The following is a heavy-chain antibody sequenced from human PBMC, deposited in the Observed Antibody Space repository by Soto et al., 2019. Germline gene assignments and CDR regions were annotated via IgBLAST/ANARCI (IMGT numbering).Heavy chain of an antibody. Sequence: QVQLVQSGAEVKKPGASVKVSCKASGYTFTNYGISWVRQAPGQGLEWMGWINAYNGNTKYAQKLQGRVTMTTDTSPSTAYMELRSLRSDDTAVYYSARYQAMAQFDYWGQGTLVTVSS. V-gene: IGHV1-18*01. CDR2: INAYNGNT. J-gene: IGHJ4*02. D-gene: IGHD5-18*01. CDR3: ARYQAMAQFDY. CDR1: GYTFTNYG.